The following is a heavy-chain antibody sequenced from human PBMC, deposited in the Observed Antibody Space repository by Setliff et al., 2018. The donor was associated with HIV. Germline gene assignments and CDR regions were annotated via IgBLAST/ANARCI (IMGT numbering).Heavy chain of an antibody. D-gene: IGHD5-18*01. CDR2: IYIGGST. V-gene: IGHV3-53*05. J-gene: IGHJ6*03. CDR3: AREDVDTSMVYYYYYYMDV. CDR1: GFTVSSNY. Sequence: SLRLSCAASGFTVSSNYMSWVRQAPGKGLEWVSVIYIGGSTFYTDSVKGRFTISRDNSKNTLYLHMNSLRGEDTAVYYCAREDVDTSMVYYYYYYMDVWGKGTTVTVSS.